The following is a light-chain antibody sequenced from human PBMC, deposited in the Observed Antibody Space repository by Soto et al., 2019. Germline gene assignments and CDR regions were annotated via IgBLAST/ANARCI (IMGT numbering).Light chain of an antibody. J-gene: IGKJ1*01. CDR2: GAS. V-gene: IGKV3-20*01. Sequence: EIVLTQSPGTLSLSPGERATLSCRASQSVSNNYLAWYQQKPGQAPRLLIYGASNRATGIPDRFSGSGSGTAFTLTISRLAPEDVAVYYCQQYSSSGTFGQGTKVEIK. CDR1: QSVSNNY. CDR3: QQYSSSGT.